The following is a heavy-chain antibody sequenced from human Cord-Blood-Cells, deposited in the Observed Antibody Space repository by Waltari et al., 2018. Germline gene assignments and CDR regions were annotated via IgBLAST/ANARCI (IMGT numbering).Heavy chain of an antibody. CDR3: AKGGLRFLEWLLYYFDY. V-gene: IGHV3-30*18. CDR1: GFPFCRYA. Sequence: QVQLVQSGGGVVQPGRSLRPPCAASGFPFCRYAMTWLRQPPGTGLEWVAVISYDGSNKYYADSVKGRFTISRDNSKNTLYLQMNSLRAEDTAVYYCAKGGLRFLEWLLYYFDYWGQGTLVTVSS. J-gene: IGHJ4*02. D-gene: IGHD3-3*01. CDR2: ISYDGSNK.